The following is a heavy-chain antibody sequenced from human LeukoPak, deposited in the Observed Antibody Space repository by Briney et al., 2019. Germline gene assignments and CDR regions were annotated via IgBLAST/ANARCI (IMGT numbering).Heavy chain of an antibody. CDR2: INSDGSST. D-gene: IGHD3-16*01. Sequence: GGSLRLSCAASGFTFSSYWMHWVRQAPGKGLVWVSRINSDGSSTSYADSVKGRFTISRDNAKNTLYLQMNSLRAKDTAVYYCAVTGETTFLFDYWGQGTLVTVSS. CDR3: AVTGETTFLFDY. V-gene: IGHV3-74*01. CDR1: GFTFSSYW. J-gene: IGHJ4*02.